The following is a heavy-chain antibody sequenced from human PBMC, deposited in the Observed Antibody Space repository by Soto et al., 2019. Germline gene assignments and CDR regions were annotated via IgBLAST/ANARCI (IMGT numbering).Heavy chain of an antibody. V-gene: IGHV3-33*01. CDR3: ATGGIAAAGGVSDY. J-gene: IGHJ4*02. CDR2: IWYDGSNK. CDR1: GFTFSSYG. D-gene: IGHD6-13*01. Sequence: QVQLVESGGGVVQPGRSLRLSCAASGFTFSSYGMHWVRQAPGKGLEWVAVIWYDGSNKYYADSVKGRFTISRDNSKNTLYLQMNSLRAEDTAVYYCATGGIAAAGGVSDYWGQGTLVTVSS.